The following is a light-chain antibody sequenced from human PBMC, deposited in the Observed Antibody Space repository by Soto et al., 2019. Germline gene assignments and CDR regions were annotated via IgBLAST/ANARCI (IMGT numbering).Light chain of an antibody. CDR2: AAS. J-gene: IGKJ3*01. Sequence: IQLTQSPSSLSASVGDRVIITCRASQDISNFLAWYQQKPGKAPQLLIYAASTLQTGVPSRFSGSGSGKDFTLTISSLQPEDFATYYCQVVNTYLGWITFGPGTKVDV. CDR1: QDISNF. CDR3: QVVNTYLGWIT. V-gene: IGKV1-9*01.